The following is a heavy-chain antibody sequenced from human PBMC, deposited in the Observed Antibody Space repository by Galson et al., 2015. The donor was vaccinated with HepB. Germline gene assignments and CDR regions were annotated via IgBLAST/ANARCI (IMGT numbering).Heavy chain of an antibody. V-gene: IGHV3-49*04. CDR1: GFTFSEYT. J-gene: IGHJ5*02. CDR3: TKEVVVAASAAWLDP. D-gene: IGHD2-15*01. Sequence: SLRLSCATSGFTFSEYTTSWVRQAPGKGLEWVAFIRSNAYGATTEYAASVKGRFTISRDGSKSIAYLQMNSLKTEDTAVYFCTKEVVVAASAAWLDPWGQGTLVTVSS. CDR2: IRSNAYGATT.